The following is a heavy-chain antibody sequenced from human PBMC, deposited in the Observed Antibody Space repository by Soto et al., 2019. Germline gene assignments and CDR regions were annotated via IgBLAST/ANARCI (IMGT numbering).Heavy chain of an antibody. Sequence: EVQLVESGGGLVTPGGFLRLSCAASGFTFSGYIMNWVRQAPGKGLEWVSSISGSSTYIYYTDSVKGRFTISRDNAKNSLYLQVSSLRAEDTAVYYCARGPGYCSATSCYFYFDDWGQGTLVTVSS. CDR2: ISGSSTYI. D-gene: IGHD2-2*01. CDR3: ARGPGYCSATSCYFYFDD. CDR1: GFTFSGYI. J-gene: IGHJ4*02. V-gene: IGHV3-21*01.